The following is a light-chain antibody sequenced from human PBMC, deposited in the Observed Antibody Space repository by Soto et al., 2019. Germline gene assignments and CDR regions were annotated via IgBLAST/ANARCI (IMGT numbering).Light chain of an antibody. CDR3: CSYTSSSTLV. CDR2: EVR. V-gene: IGLV2-14*01. J-gene: IGLJ2*01. CDR1: SSDVGDYNY. Sequence: QSALTQPASVSGSPGQSITISCTGTSSDVGDYNYVSWYQKHPGKAPKSLIYEVRNRPSGVSDRFSGSKTGNTASLTISGLQAEDEADYYCCSYTSSSTLVFGGGTQLTVL.